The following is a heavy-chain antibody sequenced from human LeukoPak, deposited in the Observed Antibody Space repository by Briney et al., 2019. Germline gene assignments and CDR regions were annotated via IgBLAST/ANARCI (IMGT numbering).Heavy chain of an antibody. J-gene: IGHJ4*02. CDR3: ARGYQGLGYSSSLSYFDY. Sequence: KTSETLSLTCAVYGGSFSGYYWSWIRQPPGKGLEWIGEINHSGSTSYNPSLKSRVTISVDTSKNQFSLKLSSVTAADTAVYYCARGYQGLGYSSSLSYFDYWGQGTLVTVSS. D-gene: IGHD6-6*01. CDR2: INHSGST. CDR1: GGSFSGYY. V-gene: IGHV4-34*01.